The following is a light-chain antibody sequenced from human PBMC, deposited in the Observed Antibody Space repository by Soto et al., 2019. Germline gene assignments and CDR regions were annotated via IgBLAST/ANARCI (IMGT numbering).Light chain of an antibody. CDR3: QQRT. Sequence: EIVLTQSPATLSLSPGERATLSCTTSQSVSTYLAWYQQKPGQAPRLLIYDASNRATGIPARFSGSGSGTDFTLTITSLEPEDFAVYYCQQRTFGGGTKVEIK. CDR2: DAS. CDR1: QSVSTY. V-gene: IGKV3-11*01. J-gene: IGKJ4*01.